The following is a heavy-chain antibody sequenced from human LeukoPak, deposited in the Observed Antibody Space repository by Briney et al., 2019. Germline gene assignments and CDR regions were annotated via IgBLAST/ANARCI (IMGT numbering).Heavy chain of an antibody. V-gene: IGHV3-23*01. Sequence: VGSLRLSCADSRFTLSSYATSWVRPAPRKGVEWVSVISGIGGSTYYADSAKGRFTISRDNSKNTLYLQMNSLRAEDTAVYNCAKTVAGTSYYYYYGMDVWGQGTMVTVSS. D-gene: IGHD6-19*01. CDR2: ISGIGGST. CDR3: AKTVAGTSYYYYYGMDV. CDR1: RFTLSSYA. J-gene: IGHJ6*02.